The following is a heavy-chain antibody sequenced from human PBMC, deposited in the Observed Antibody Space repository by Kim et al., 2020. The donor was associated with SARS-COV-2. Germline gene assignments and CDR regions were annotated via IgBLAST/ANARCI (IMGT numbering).Heavy chain of an antibody. J-gene: IGHJ4*02. CDR2: IYYSGST. D-gene: IGHD3-10*01. Sequence: SQTLSLTCTVSGGSISSGGYYWSWIRQHPGKGLEWIGYIYYSGSTYYNPSLKSRVTISVDTSKNQFSLKLSSVTAADTAVYYCARGAQDYWVRGVIIFDYWGQGTLVTVSS. V-gene: IGHV4-31*03. CDR1: GGSISSGGYY. CDR3: ARGAQDYWVRGVIIFDY.